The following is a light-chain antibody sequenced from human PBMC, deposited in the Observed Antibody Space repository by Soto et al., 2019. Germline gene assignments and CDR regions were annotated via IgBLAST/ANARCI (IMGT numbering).Light chain of an antibody. Sequence: EIVMTQSPATLSVSPGERATLSCRASQSVNSNLAWYQQKPGQAPRLLIYGASTRATGIPARISGSGSGTEFTLTISSLQSEDFAVYFCQQRTNWPPTFGQGTRLEIK. CDR3: QQRTNWPPT. CDR1: QSVNSN. V-gene: IGKV3-15*01. CDR2: GAS. J-gene: IGKJ5*01.